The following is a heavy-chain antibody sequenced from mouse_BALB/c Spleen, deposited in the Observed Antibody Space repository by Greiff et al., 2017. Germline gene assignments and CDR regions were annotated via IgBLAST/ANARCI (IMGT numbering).Heavy chain of an antibody. CDR3: ASDYAWFAY. Sequence: VQLKESGPGLVKPSQSLSLTCTVTGYSITSDYAWNWIRQFPGNKLEWMGYISYSGSTSYNPSLKSRISITRDTSKNQFFLQLNSVTTEDTATYYCASDYAWFAYWGQGTLVTVSA. V-gene: IGHV3-2*02. J-gene: IGHJ3*01. CDR2: ISYSGST. D-gene: IGHD2-4*01. CDR1: GYSITSDYA.